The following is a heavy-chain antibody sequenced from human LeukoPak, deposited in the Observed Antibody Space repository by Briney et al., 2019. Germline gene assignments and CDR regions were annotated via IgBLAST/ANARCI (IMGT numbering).Heavy chain of an antibody. Sequence: PAGGSLRLSCAASGFTFSNYGIAWVRQAPGKGLEWVSAITGSGSKTYYADSVKGRFTISRDNSKNTLSLQMNSLRAEDTAVYYCAKASGDYPLYYYGMDVWGQGTTVTVSS. D-gene: IGHD3-10*01. J-gene: IGHJ6*02. CDR1: GFTFSNYG. CDR2: ITGSGSKT. V-gene: IGHV3-23*01. CDR3: AKASGDYPLYYYGMDV.